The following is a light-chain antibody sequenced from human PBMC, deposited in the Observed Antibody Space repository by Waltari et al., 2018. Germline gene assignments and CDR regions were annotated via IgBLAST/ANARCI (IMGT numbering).Light chain of an antibody. CDR2: NTN. Sequence: QTVVTQEPSFSVSPGGTVTLTCGLTSGPVSLNYYPIWYQQTPGQAPRTLIYNTNIRSSGVPGRFSGSILGNKAALTITGAQADDESDYYCVLYVSRGIWVFGGGTKLTVL. V-gene: IGLV8-61*01. J-gene: IGLJ3*02. CDR3: VLYVSRGIWV. CDR1: SGPVSLNYY.